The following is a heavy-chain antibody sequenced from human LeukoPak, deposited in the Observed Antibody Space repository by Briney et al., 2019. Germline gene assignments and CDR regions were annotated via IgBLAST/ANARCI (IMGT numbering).Heavy chain of an antibody. V-gene: IGHV3-23*01. J-gene: IGHJ4*02. D-gene: IGHD1-26*01. Sequence: GGSLRLSCAASGFTFSSYAMSWVRQAPGKGLEWVSAISGSGGSTYYADSVKGRFTISRDNSKNTLYLQMNGLRAEDTAVYYCAKDRWELRSYFDYGGQEPPVPVSS. CDR2: ISGSGGST. CDR3: AKDRWELRSYFDY. CDR1: GFTFSSYA.